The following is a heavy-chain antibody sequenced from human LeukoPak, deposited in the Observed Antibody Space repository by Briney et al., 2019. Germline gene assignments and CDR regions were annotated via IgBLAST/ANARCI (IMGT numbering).Heavy chain of an antibody. CDR2: IYTSGST. Sequence: PSETLSLTCTVSGGSISSGSYYWSWIRQPAGKGLEWIGRIYTSGSTNYNPSLKSRVTISVDTSKNQFSLKLSSVTAADTAVYYCARRRVVPAARSWFDPWGQGTLVTVSS. V-gene: IGHV4-61*02. CDR1: GGSISSGSYY. CDR3: ARRRVVPAARSWFDP. D-gene: IGHD2-2*01. J-gene: IGHJ5*02.